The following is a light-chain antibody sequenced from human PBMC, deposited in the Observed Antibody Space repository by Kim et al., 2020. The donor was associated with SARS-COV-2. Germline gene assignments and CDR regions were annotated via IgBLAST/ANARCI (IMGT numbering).Light chain of an antibody. J-gene: IGLJ1*01. CDR2: NDN. V-gene: IGLV1-44*01. CDR1: SSNIGRRS. CDR3: ATWDDSLNAYV. Sequence: GPRVTITCSGSSSNIGRRSVNWFLQLPGTTPKLLIYNDNQRPSGVSDRFSGSRSGTSASLAISGLQSEDGADFYCATWDDSLNAYVFGTGTKVTVL.